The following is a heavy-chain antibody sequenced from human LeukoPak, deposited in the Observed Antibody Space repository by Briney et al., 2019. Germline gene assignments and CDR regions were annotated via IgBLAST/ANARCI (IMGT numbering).Heavy chain of an antibody. D-gene: IGHD3-9*01. CDR1: GGSFSGYY. V-gene: IGHV4-34*01. CDR3: ARPYDILTGSDY. CDR2: INHSGST. Sequence: SETLSLTCAVYGGSFSGYYWSWVRQPPGKGLEWIGEINHSGSTNYNPSLKSRVTISVDTSKNQFSLKLSSVTAADTAVYYCARPYDILTGSDYWGQGTLVTVSS. J-gene: IGHJ4*02.